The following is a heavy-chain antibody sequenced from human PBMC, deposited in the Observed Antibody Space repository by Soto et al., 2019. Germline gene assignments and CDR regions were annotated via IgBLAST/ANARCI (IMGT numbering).Heavy chain of an antibody. D-gene: IGHD2-21*02. CDR1: GGSISSGGYY. Sequence: TQSLTRTVSGGSISSGGYYWSWIRQHPGKALEWIGYIYYSGSTYYNPSLKSRVTLSVDTSKHQFSLKLSSVTAADTAVYYCARSSYSGGNSPFDYWGQGTLVTV. CDR2: IYYSGST. CDR3: ARSSYSGGNSPFDY. J-gene: IGHJ4*02. V-gene: IGHV4-31*02.